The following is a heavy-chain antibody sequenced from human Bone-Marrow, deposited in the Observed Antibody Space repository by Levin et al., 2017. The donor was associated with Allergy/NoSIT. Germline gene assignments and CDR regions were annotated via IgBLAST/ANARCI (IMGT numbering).Heavy chain of an antibody. CDR1: GFSLSTSGVG. CDR3: AHNVVGDFWSGYYGGYYFDY. CDR2: IYWNDDK. V-gene: IGHV2-5*01. D-gene: IGHD3-3*01. J-gene: IGHJ4*02. Sequence: SGPTLVKPTQTLTLTCTFSGFSLSTSGVGVGWIRQPPGKALEWLALIYWNDDKRYSPSLKSRLTITKDTSKNQVVLTMTNMDPVDTATYYCAHNVVGDFWSGYYGGYYFDYWGQGTLVTVSS.